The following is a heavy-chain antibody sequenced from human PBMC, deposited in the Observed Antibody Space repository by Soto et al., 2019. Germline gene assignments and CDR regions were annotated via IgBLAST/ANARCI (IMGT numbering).Heavy chain of an antibody. Sequence: QLQESGPGLVKPSQTLSLKCSVSGGSINNNDYYCSSIRQTPGKGLEWIGYVYYSGSSDYIPSLKSRLSMSIDKSKNQFHLKLNSVTAADTATYFCARMSYFYDKWYFDIWGRGTLVTVSS. CDR2: VYYSGSS. CDR3: ARMSYFYDKWYFDI. CDR1: GGSINNNDYY. D-gene: IGHD3-22*01. J-gene: IGHJ2*01. V-gene: IGHV4-30-4*01.